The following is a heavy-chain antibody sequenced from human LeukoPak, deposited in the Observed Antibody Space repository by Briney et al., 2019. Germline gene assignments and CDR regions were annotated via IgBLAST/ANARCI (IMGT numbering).Heavy chain of an antibody. D-gene: IGHD5-12*01. CDR1: GFTFSSYA. J-gene: IGHJ4*02. V-gene: IGHV3-30*04. Sequence: GGSLRLSCAASGFTFSSYAMHWVRQAPGKGLEWVALISYDESNTFYADSVKGRFTISRDNAQNSLYLQMNSLRVEDTAVYYCARDFRYEGDYWGQGTLVTVSS. CDR2: ISYDESNT. CDR3: ARDFRYEGDY.